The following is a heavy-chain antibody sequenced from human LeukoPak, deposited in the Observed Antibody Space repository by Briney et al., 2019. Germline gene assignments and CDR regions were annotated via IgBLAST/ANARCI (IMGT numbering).Heavy chain of an antibody. CDR3: ARADFIDAGPYLIGP. J-gene: IGHJ5*02. CDR2: INTKTGRT. Sequence: GASVGVSCKTSGYTFTDYYIHWVRQAPGQGLEWMGWINTKTGRTSSARKFQGRVTMIRDPSITTVYMDMAWLTSDDTAIYFCARADFIDAGPYLIGPWGQGTLVTVSS. D-gene: IGHD3-3*01. CDR1: GYTFTDYY. V-gene: IGHV1-2*02.